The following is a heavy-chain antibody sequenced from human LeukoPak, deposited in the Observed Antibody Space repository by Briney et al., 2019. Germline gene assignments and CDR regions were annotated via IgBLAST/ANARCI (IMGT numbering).Heavy chain of an antibody. CDR1: GYTFINHD. D-gene: IGHD3-10*01. V-gene: IGHV1-8*01. J-gene: IGHJ4*02. CDR3: ARPITMFRGVKAYGY. CDR2: MNSNSGNA. Sequence: ASVRVSCKASGYTFINHDINWVRQATGQGLEWMGWMNSNSGNAGYAQRFQGRVTMTRNTSISTAYMELSSLRSEGTAVYYCARPITMFRGVKAYGYWGQGTLVTVSS.